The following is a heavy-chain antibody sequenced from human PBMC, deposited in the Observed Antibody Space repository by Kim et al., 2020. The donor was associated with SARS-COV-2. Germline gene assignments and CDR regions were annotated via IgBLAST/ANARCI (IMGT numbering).Heavy chain of an antibody. Sequence: SETLSLTCTVSGGSISSSSYYWGWIRQPPGKGLEWIGSIYYSGSTYYNPSLKSRVTISVDTSKNQFSLKLSSVTAADTAVYYCARFSVGGNSEYYYYYYGMDVWGQGTTVTVSS. D-gene: IGHD2-21*02. CDR2: IYYSGST. CDR3: ARFSVGGNSEYYYYYYGMDV. CDR1: GGSISSSSYY. V-gene: IGHV4-39*07. J-gene: IGHJ6*02.